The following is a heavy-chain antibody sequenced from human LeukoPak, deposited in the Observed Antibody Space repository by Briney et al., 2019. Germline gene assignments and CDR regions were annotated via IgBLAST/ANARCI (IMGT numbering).Heavy chain of an antibody. V-gene: IGHV3-11*04. Sequence: PGGSLRLSCAASGFTFSDYYMSCIRQAPGKGLEWISYSNTDGTISYADSVKGRFTISRDNAENSLYLQMNSLRDEDTAVYFCVRDRDYAFDFWGQGTMVTVSP. J-gene: IGHJ3*01. CDR1: GFTFSDYY. CDR2: SNTDGTI. CDR3: VRDRDYAFDF.